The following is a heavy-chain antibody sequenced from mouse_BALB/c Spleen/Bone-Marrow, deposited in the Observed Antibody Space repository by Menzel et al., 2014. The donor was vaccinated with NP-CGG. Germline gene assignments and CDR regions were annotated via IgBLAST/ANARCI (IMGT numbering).Heavy chain of an antibody. CDR3: TRGRTWDFDY. CDR1: GYTFTSYY. D-gene: IGHD4-1*01. J-gene: IGHJ2*01. Sequence: VQLQQSGAELVKPGASVKLSCKASGYTFTSYYMYWVKQRPGQGLEWIGEINPSNGGTNFNEKFKSRATLTVDKSSSTAYMQLSSLTSEDSAVYYCTRGRTWDFDYWGRGTTLTVSS. V-gene: IGHV1S81*02. CDR2: INPSNGGT.